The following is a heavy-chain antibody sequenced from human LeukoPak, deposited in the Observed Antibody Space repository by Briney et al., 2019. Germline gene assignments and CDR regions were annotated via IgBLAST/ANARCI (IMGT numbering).Heavy chain of an antibody. Sequence: SQTLSLTCAISGDSVSSNSAAWNWIRQSPSRGLEWLGRTYYRSKWYNDYAVSVKSRITINPDTSKNQFSLQLNSLTPEDTAVYYCARDQNRGLWTGDMNAFDIWGQGTMVTVSS. CDR3: ARDQNRGLWTGDMNAFDI. V-gene: IGHV6-1*01. CDR1: GDSVSSNSAA. CDR2: TYYRSKWYN. J-gene: IGHJ3*02. D-gene: IGHD3/OR15-3a*01.